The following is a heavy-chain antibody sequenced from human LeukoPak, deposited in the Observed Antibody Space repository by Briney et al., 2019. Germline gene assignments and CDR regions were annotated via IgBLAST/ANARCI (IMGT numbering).Heavy chain of an antibody. J-gene: IGHJ1*01. CDR3: ARAPSEIGGYYPEYFRH. Sequence: GGSLRLSCAASGFTFSSYWMHWVRQAPGKGRVWVSRIKGYGNTNYADSVKGRFTISRDNAKNTLSLQMNSLSAEDTGVYYCARAPSEIGGYYPEYFRHWGQGTLVTVSS. D-gene: IGHD3-22*01. V-gene: IGHV3-74*01. CDR1: GFTFSSYW. CDR2: IKGYGNT.